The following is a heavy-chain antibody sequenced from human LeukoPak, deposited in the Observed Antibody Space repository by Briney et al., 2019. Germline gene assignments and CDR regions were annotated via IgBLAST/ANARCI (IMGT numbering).Heavy chain of an antibody. J-gene: IGHJ4*02. V-gene: IGHV3-48*03. CDR2: ISSSGSTI. Sequence: GGSLRLSCAASGFTFSSYEMNWVRQAPGKGLEWVSYISSSGSTIYYADSVKGRFTISRDKAKNSLYLQMNSLRAEDTAVYYCARGSDIVVVVAAISDYYFDYWGQGTLVTVSS. CDR1: GFTFSSYE. D-gene: IGHD2-15*01. CDR3: ARGSDIVVVVAAISDYYFDY.